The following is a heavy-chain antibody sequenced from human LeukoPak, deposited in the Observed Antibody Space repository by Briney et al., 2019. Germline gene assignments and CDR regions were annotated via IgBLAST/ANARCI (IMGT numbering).Heavy chain of an antibody. V-gene: IGHV4-34*01. D-gene: IGHD6-13*01. CDR3: ARGPGEYRIAAAVQALYYFDY. CDR1: GGSFSGYY. CDR2: INHSGST. Sequence: PSETLSLTCAVYGGSFSGYYWSWIRQPPGKGLEWIGEINHSGSTNYNPSLKSRVTISVDTSKNQFSLKLSSVTAADTAVYYCARGPGEYRIAAAVQALYYFDYWGQGTLVTVSS. J-gene: IGHJ4*02.